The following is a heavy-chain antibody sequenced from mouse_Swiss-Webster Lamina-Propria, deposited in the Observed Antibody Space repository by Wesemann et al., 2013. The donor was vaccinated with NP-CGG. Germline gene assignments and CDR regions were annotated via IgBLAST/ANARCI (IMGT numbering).Heavy chain of an antibody. J-gene: IGHJ1*01. CDR3: ARGGYDWYFDV. D-gene: IGHD2-2*01. Sequence: QVQLQQSGAELARPGASVKLSCKASGYTFTSYWMQWVKQRPGQGLEWIGAIYPGDGDTRYTQKFKGKATLTADKSSSTAYMQLSSLASEDSAVYYCARGGYDWYFDVWGAGDHGSPSPQ. CDR1: GYTFTSYW. CDR2: IYPGDGDT. V-gene: IGHV1-87*01.